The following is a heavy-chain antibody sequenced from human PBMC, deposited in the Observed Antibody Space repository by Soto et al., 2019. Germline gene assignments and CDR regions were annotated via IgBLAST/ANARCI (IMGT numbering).Heavy chain of an antibody. CDR2: INPKNGGT. J-gene: IGHJ4*02. V-gene: IGHV1-2*02. D-gene: IGHD6-19*01. CDR3: ASPSSGWKY. Sequence: ASVKVSCKASGYTFSDYYMHWVRQAPGQGLEWMGWINPKNGGTEYAQKFQGRVTMTRDTSISTAYMELNSLTSDDTAIYYCASPSSGWKYWGQGTRVTVSS. CDR1: GYTFSDYY.